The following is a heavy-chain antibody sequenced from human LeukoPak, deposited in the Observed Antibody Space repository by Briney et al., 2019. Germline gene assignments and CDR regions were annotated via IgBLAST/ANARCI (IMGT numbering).Heavy chain of an antibody. CDR2: ISSSSYI. D-gene: IGHD4-11*01. CDR3: ASALNSNYGPLTG. J-gene: IGHJ4*02. CDR1: GFTFSSYS. V-gene: IGHV3-21*01. Sequence: GGSLRLSCAASGFTFSSYSMNWVRQAPGKGLEWVSSISSSSYIYYADSVKGRFTISRDNAKNSLYLQMNSLRAEDTAVYYCASALNSNYGPLTGWGQGTLGTVSS.